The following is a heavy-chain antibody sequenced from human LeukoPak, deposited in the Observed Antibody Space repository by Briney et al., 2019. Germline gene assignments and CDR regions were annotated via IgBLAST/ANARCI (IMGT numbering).Heavy chain of an antibody. CDR3: ARQYCGGDCYSYNWFAP. V-gene: IGHV5-51*01. CDR1: GYSFTSYW. CDR2: IYPGDSDT. D-gene: IGHD2-21*02. J-gene: IGHJ5*02. Sequence: PGESLQISCKGSGYSFTSYWIGWVRQMPGKGLEWMGIIYPGDSDTRYSPSLQGQVTISADKSISTAYLQWSSLKASDTAMYYCARQYCGGDCYSYNWFAPWGQGTLVTVSS.